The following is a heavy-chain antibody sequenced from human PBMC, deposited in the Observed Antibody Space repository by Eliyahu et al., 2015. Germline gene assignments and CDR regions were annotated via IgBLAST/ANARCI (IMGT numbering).Heavy chain of an antibody. V-gene: IGHV3-23*01. CDR2: ISDAGGTT. CDR3: AKDISSSRYWYFDL. J-gene: IGHJ2*01. CDR1: GFTFSSYA. Sequence: EVQLLESGGDLVQPGGSLRLSCAASGFTFSSYAMNWVRQAPGKGLEWVSMISDAGGTTYYADSVKGQFTISRDNSKNTLYLQMNSLRVEDTAVYHCAKDISSSRYWYFDLWGRGTLVTVSS. D-gene: IGHD6-13*01.